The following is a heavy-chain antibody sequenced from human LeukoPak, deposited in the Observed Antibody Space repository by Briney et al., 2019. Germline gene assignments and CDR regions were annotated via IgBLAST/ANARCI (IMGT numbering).Heavy chain of an antibody. CDR3: AKDSRITMVRGVMGY. J-gene: IGHJ4*02. CDR2: INPSGGST. CDR1: GYTFTNYY. V-gene: IGHV1-46*01. Sequence: ASVKVSCKASGYTFTNYYMHWVRQAPGQGLEWMGIINPSGGSTSYTQKFQGRVTMTRDTSTSTVYMELSSLRSEDTAVYYCAKDSRITMVRGVMGYWGQGTLVTVSS. D-gene: IGHD3-10*01.